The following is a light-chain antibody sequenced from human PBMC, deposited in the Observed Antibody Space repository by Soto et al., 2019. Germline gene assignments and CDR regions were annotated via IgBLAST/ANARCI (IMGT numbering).Light chain of an antibody. CDR2: GAS. Sequence: EIVLTQSPGTLSLSPRERATLSCRASQSVSSNYLTWNQQKPGQAPRLLIYGASSRATGIPDRFSGSGSGKDFPLTISKLEPEDFAVYYCQQYGSSPPTFGQGTKVDIK. CDR3: QQYGSSPPT. J-gene: IGKJ2*01. CDR1: QSVSSNY. V-gene: IGKV3-20*01.